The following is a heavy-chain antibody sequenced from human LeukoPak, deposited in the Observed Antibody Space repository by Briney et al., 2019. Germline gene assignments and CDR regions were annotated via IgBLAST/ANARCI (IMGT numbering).Heavy chain of an antibody. CDR3: ASVLLYYYDSSGYFDY. J-gene: IGHJ4*02. V-gene: IGHV4-39*01. Sequence: SETLSLTCTVSGGSISSYYWGWNRQPPGKGLEWIGSIYYSGSTYYNPSLKSRVTISVDTSKNQFSLKLSSVTAADTAVYYCASVLLYYYDSSGYFDYWGQGTLVTVSS. CDR1: GGSISSYY. D-gene: IGHD3-22*01. CDR2: IYYSGST.